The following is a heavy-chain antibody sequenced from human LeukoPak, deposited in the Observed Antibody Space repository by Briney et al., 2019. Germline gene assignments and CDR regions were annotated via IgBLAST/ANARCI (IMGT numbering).Heavy chain of an antibody. V-gene: IGHV3-30*18. CDR3: AKDGYNYYDSSGYNHSPYYFDY. CDR2: ISYDGSNK. D-gene: IGHD3-22*01. CDR1: GFTFSSSG. J-gene: IGHJ4*02. Sequence: GGSLRLSCADSGFTFSSSGMHWVRQAPGKGLEWVAVISYDGSNKLYADSVKGRFTISRDNSKNTLYLQMNSLRAEDTAVYYCAKDGYNYYDSSGYNHSPYYFDYWGQGTLVTVSS.